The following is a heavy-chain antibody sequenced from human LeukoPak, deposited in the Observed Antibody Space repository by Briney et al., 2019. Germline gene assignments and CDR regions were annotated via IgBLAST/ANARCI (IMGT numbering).Heavy chain of an antibody. V-gene: IGHV1-8*01. D-gene: IGHD3-22*01. CDR3: ARGSSNRNYYDSSGYYYYY. CDR1: GYTFTSYD. J-gene: IGHJ4*02. Sequence: ASVKVSCKASGYTFTSYDINWVRQATGQGLEWMGWMNPNSGNTGYAQKFQGRVTMTRNTSISTAYMELSSLRSEDTAVYYCARGSSNRNYYDSSGYYYYYWGQGTLVTVSS. CDR2: MNPNSGNT.